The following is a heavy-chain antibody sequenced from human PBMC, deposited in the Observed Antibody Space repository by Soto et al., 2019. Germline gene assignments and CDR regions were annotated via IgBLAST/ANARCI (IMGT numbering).Heavy chain of an antibody. D-gene: IGHD2-2*01. Sequence: QVQLVESGGGVVQPGRSLRLSCAASGFTFSSYGMHWVRQAPGKGLEWVAVISYDGSNKYYADSVKGRFTISRDNSKNKLYLQMNSLRAEDTSVYYCVRYCCRTSCYGAFDILGQGTMVTVSS. CDR3: VRYCCRTSCYGAFDI. V-gene: IGHV3-30*03. CDR1: GFTFSSYG. J-gene: IGHJ3*02. CDR2: ISYDGSNK.